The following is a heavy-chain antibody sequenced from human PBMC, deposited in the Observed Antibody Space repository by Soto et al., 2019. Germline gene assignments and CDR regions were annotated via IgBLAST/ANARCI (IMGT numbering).Heavy chain of an antibody. Sequence: ASVKVSCKASGYTFTSYDINWVRQATGQGLEWMGWMNPNSGNTGYAQKFQGRVAMTRNTSISTAYMELSSLRSEDTAVYYCATQTHPKITIFGVVIKRPYYFDYWGQGTLVTVSS. D-gene: IGHD3-3*01. CDR1: GYTFTSYD. J-gene: IGHJ4*02. CDR2: MNPNSGNT. CDR3: ATQTHPKITIFGVVIKRPYYFDY. V-gene: IGHV1-8*01.